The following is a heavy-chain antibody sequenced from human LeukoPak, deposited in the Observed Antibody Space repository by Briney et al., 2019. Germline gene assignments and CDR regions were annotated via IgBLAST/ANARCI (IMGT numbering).Heavy chain of an antibody. Sequence: GGPLRLSCAVSGFIVNTYYMSWVRQAPGKGLEWVSIIYSDGSTYYADSVKGRFTISRDNSKNTLYLQMNSLRAEDTAVYYCAKTRAVWDSDAFDIWGQGTMVIVSS. D-gene: IGHD3-16*01. CDR1: GFIVNTYY. CDR2: IYSDGST. J-gene: IGHJ3*02. CDR3: AKTRAVWDSDAFDI. V-gene: IGHV3-53*01.